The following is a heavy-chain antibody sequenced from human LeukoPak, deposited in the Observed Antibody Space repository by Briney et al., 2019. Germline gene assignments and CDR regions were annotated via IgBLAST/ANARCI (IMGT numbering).Heavy chain of an antibody. CDR1: GYTFTSYG. CDR3: ARGDDAFDI. J-gene: IGHJ3*02. V-gene: IGHV1-18*01. Sequence: ASVKVSCKASGYTFTSYGISWVRQAPGQGLEWMGWISTDNGNTNSVQKLQGRVTMTTDTSTTTAYMELRRLRSDDTAVCYCARGDDAFDIWGQGTMVTVSS. CDR2: ISTDNGNT.